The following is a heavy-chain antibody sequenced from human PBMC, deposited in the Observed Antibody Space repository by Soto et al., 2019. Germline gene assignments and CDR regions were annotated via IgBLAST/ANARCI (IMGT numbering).Heavy chain of an antibody. CDR2: IYYSGST. J-gene: IGHJ5*02. V-gene: IGHV4-59*01. CDR1: GGSISSYY. CDR3: ARQDDILTGYRALGLDP. D-gene: IGHD3-9*01. Sequence: PSETLSLTCTVSGGSISSYYWSWIRQPPGKGLEWIGYIYYSGSTNYNPSLKSRVTISVDTSKNQFSLKLSSVTAADTAVYYCARQDDILTGYRALGLDPWGQGTLVTASS.